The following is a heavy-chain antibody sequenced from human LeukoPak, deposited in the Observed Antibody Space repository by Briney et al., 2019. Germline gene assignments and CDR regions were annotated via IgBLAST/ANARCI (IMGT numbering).Heavy chain of an antibody. J-gene: IGHJ4*02. D-gene: IGHD3-22*01. CDR1: GGSISSYY. Sequence: SETLSLTCSVSGGSISSYYRFWIRQPPGKGLEWIGYVFHSGDTNYNPSFKSRVTISLDMSKTQFSLKLNSVTAADTAVYFCAKRGVVIRVILVGFHKEAYYFDSWGQGALVTVSS. CDR3: AKRGVVIRVILVGFHKEAYYFDS. CDR2: VFHSGDT. V-gene: IGHV4-59*01.